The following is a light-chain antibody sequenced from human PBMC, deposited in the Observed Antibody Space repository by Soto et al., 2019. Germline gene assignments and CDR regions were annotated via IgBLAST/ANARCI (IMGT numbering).Light chain of an antibody. CDR3: QQYRHYSTF. V-gene: IGKV1-5*01. CDR1: QSISRW. J-gene: IGKJ2*01. Sequence: DIQMTQSPSTLSASVGDRVTITCRASQSISRWLAWYQQKPGKAPQLLIYDASILQSGVPSRFSGSGSGTKFTLTIDTLQPPDWATYYSQQYRHYSTFFVQGTRLAIK. CDR2: DAS.